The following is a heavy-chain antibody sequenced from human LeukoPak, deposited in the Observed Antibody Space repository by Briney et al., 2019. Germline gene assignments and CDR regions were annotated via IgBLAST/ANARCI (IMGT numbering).Heavy chain of an antibody. J-gene: IGHJ4*02. V-gene: IGHV3-53*01. Sequence: GGSLRLSCAVSGFTVSSNYMSWVRQAPGKGLEWVSVIYSGGNTYYADSVKGRFTFSRDNSKNTLYLQMNSLRADDTAVYYCTGGRYGSGNYYFAYWGQETLVTVSS. CDR3: TGGRYGSGNYYFAY. CDR1: GFTVSSNY. CDR2: IYSGGNT. D-gene: IGHD3-10*01.